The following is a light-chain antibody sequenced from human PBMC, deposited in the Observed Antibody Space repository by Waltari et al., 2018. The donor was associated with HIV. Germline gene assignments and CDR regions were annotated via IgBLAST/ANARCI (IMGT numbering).Light chain of an antibody. CDR1: SPNIGSNY. V-gene: IGLV1-47*01. Sequence: QSVLTQSPSASGTPGQRVTIPCSGRSPNIGSNYVSCYQQLPGTAPKLLIYRSNQRPSGVPDRFSGSKSGTSASLAISGLRSEDEADYYCAAWDDSLSGPVFGGGTKLTVL. J-gene: IGLJ3*02. CDR3: AAWDDSLSGPV. CDR2: RSN.